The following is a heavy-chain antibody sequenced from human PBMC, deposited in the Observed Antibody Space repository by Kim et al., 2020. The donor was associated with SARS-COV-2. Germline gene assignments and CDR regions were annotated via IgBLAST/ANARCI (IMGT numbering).Heavy chain of an antibody. V-gene: IGHV3-13*01. CDR3: ARGDTMVPRRSGMDV. J-gene: IGHJ6*02. Sequence: GGSLRLSCAASGFTFSSYDMHWVRQATGKGLEWVSAIGTAGDTYYPGSVKGRFTISRENAKNSLYLQMNSLRAGDTAVYYCARGDTMVPRRSGMDVWGQGTTGTVSS. CDR1: GFTFSSYD. D-gene: IGHD3-10*01. CDR2: IGTAGDT.